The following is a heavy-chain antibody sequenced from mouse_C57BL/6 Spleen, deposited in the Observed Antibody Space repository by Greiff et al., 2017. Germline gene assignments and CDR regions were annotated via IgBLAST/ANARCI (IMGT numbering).Heavy chain of an antibody. CDR1: GYTFTSYW. CDR2: IDPSDSET. Sequence: QVQLQQPGAELVRPGSSVKLSCKASGYTFTSYWMHWVKQRPIQGLEWIGNIDPSDSETHYNQKFKDKATVTVDKSSSTAYMQLSSLTSEDSAFYYCARGFQYYFDYWGQGTTLTVSS. J-gene: IGHJ2*01. CDR3: ARGFQYYFDY. V-gene: IGHV1-52*01.